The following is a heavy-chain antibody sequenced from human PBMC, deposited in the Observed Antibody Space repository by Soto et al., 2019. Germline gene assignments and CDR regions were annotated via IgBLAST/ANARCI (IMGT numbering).Heavy chain of an antibody. J-gene: IGHJ4*02. Sequence: QVQLVQSGAEVKKPGASVKVSCKASGDTFTDYYIHWVRQAPGQGLEWMGTVNPSGGHTTYAQHIEGRKTMTRDTSISTLYMELTSLTSEDRAVYDCAGGGHVVVVTAALDSWGQGTLVAVSS. CDR3: AGGGHVVVVTAALDS. CDR2: VNPSGGHT. V-gene: IGHV1-46*01. CDR1: GDTFTDYY. D-gene: IGHD2-21*02.